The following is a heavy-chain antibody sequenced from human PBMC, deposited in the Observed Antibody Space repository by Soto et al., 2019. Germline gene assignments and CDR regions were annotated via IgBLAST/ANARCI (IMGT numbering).Heavy chain of an antibody. CDR1: GGTFSSYA. J-gene: IGHJ6*02. Sequence: QVQLVQSGAEVKKPGSSVKVSCKASGGTFSSYAISWVRQAPGQGLEWMGGIIPIFGTGNYAQKFQGRVTITADESTSTAYMELSRLRSEDTAVDYWARGIAARPTPISYGMDVWGQGTTVTVSS. V-gene: IGHV1-69*01. CDR2: IIPIFGTG. CDR3: ARGIAARPTPISYGMDV. D-gene: IGHD6-6*01.